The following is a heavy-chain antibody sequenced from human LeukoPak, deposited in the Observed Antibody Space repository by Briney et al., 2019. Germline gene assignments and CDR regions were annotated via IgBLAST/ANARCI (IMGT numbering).Heavy chain of an antibody. J-gene: IGHJ4*02. D-gene: IGHD4-23*01. CDR1: GGSISSGGYY. CDR2: IYYSGST. Sequence: SQTLSLTCTVFGGSISSGGYYWSWIRQHPGTGLEWIGYIYYSGSTYYNPSLKSRVTISVDTSKNQFSLKLSSVTAADTAVYYCARSRREATVVSLDYWGQGTLVTVSS. V-gene: IGHV4-31*03. CDR3: ARSRREATVVSLDY.